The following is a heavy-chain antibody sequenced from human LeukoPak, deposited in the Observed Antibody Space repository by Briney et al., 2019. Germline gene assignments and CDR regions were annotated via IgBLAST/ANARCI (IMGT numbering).Heavy chain of an antibody. J-gene: IGHJ4*02. CDR1: GFTFSSYG. CDR2: ISYDGSNK. Sequence: GGSLRLSCAASGFTFSSYGIHWVRQAPGKGLEWVAVISYDGSNKYYADSVKGRFSISRDNSKNTLYLQMNSLRAEDTAVYYCAKSGGSRDDYFDYWGQGTLVTVSS. V-gene: IGHV3-30*18. CDR3: AKSGGSRDDYFDY. D-gene: IGHD2-15*01.